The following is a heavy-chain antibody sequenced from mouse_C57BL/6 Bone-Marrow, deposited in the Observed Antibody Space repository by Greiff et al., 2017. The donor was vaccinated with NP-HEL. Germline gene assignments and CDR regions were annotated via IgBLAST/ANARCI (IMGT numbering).Heavy chain of an antibody. D-gene: IGHD1-1*01. CDR1: GFTFSDYY. V-gene: IGHV5-12*01. Sequence: EVNLVESGGGLVQPGGSLKLSCAASGFTFSDYYMYWVRQTPEKRLEWVAYISNGGGSTYYPDTVKGRFTISRDNAKNTLYLQMSRLKSEDTAMYYCARPGYYGLDYWGQGTTLTVSS. J-gene: IGHJ2*01. CDR2: ISNGGGST. CDR3: ARPGYYGLDY.